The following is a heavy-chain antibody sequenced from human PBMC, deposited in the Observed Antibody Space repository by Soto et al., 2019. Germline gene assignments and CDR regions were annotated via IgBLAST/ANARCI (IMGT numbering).Heavy chain of an antibody. V-gene: IGHV2-5*02. CDR2: IYWDDDK. Sequence: QITLKESGPTLVKPTQTLTLTCTFSGFSLSTSGVGVGWIRQPPGKALEWLALIYWDDDKRYSPSLKSRLTINQDTSKNQVVITLPNMDPVDTATYYCARHRVYYYDSSGDYPDYWGQGNLGPVAS. D-gene: IGHD3-22*01. J-gene: IGHJ4*02. CDR3: ARHRVYYYDSSGDYPDY. CDR1: GFSLSTSGVG.